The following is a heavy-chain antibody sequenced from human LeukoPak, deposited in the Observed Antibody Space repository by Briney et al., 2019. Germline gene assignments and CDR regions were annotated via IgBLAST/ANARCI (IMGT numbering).Heavy chain of an antibody. CDR1: GDSIRDYY. J-gene: IGHJ5*02. CDR3: ARSHNFPLVGEKAFDT. Sequence: SETLSLTCTLSGDSIRDYYWRWVRQPPGKGLEWIGYVYYTGTTNYNPSVKSRVPMTVATSENQRNLKLSSATVADTAVYYWARSHNFPLVGEKAFDTWGRGTLVIVSS. V-gene: IGHV4-59*01. CDR2: VYYTGTT. D-gene: IGHD3-16*01.